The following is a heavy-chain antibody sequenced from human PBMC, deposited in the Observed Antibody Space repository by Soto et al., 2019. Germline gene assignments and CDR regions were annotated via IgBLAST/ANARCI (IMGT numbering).Heavy chain of an antibody. CDR1: GYSFTSYW. J-gene: IGHJ6*02. CDR2: IDPSDSYT. Sequence: HGESLKISCKGSGYSFTSYWISWVRQMPGKGLEWMGRIDPSDSYTNYSPSFQGHVTISADKSISTAYLQWSSLKASDTAVYYCAQLNAIVGATQGIYYYYGMDVWGQGTTVTVSS. CDR3: AQLNAIVGATQGIYYYYGMDV. V-gene: IGHV5-10-1*01. D-gene: IGHD1-26*01.